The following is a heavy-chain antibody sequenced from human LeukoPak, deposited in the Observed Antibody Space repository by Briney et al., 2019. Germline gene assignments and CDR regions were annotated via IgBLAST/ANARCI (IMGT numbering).Heavy chain of an antibody. Sequence: PSETLSLTCTVSGGSISSYYWSWIRQPAGKGLEWIGRVYTSGSTNYNPSLKSRVTMSVDTSKNQFSLKLSSVTAADTAVYYCARGITIFGVVIRPLLDYWGQGTLVTVSS. V-gene: IGHV4-4*07. D-gene: IGHD3-3*01. J-gene: IGHJ4*02. CDR3: ARGITIFGVVIRPLLDY. CDR2: VYTSGST. CDR1: GGSISSYY.